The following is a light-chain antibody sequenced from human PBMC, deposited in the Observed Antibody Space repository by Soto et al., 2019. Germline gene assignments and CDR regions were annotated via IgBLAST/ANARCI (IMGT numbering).Light chain of an antibody. Sequence: VLTQPATVSGSPGQSITISCTGTSSDVGNYKYVSWYQQHPGKAPKLMIYEVSNRPSGVSNRFSGSKSGNTASPTISGLQAEDETDYYCFSYTSSGTYVFGTGTKVNVL. V-gene: IGLV2-14*01. CDR3: FSYTSSGTYV. CDR2: EVS. CDR1: SSDVGNYKY. J-gene: IGLJ1*01.